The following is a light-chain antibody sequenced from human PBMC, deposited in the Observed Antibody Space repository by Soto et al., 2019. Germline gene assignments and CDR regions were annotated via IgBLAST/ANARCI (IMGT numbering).Light chain of an antibody. Sequence: DIHMTEXPXSLXPXXXDIFPXXXRAKQIISTYLNWYQQKSGKAPRLLIYAASSLESGVPSRFSGSGSGTDFTLIISSLQPEDSATYFCQQSHKIPSTFGQGTKVDIK. CDR2: AAS. V-gene: IGKV1-39*01. CDR1: QIISTY. J-gene: IGKJ1*01. CDR3: QQSHKIPST.